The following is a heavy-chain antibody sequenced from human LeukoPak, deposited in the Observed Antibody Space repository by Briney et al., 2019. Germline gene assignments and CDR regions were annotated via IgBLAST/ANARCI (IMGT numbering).Heavy chain of an antibody. Sequence: ASVKVSCKASGYTFTSYGISWVRQAPGQGLEWMGWISAYNGNTNYAQKLQGRVTMTTDTSTSTAYMELRSLRSDDTAVYYCARGQLALYYYYGMDVWGQGTTVTVSS. CDR1: GYTFTSYG. V-gene: IGHV1-18*01. J-gene: IGHJ6*02. D-gene: IGHD6-13*01. CDR2: ISAYNGNT. CDR3: ARGQLALYYYYGMDV.